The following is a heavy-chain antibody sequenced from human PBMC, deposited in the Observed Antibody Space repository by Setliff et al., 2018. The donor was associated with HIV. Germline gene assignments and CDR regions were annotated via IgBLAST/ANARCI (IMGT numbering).Heavy chain of an antibody. Sequence: GGSLRLSCEGSGFTFSNYWTGWFRQAPGKGLEWVATIKQDGSEKHYVDSVKGRFTISRDNAMNSLYLQMSSLRVEDTAVYYCVRDLMWAFDMWGPGTMVTVSS. CDR3: VRDLMWAFDM. J-gene: IGHJ3*02. V-gene: IGHV3-7*01. D-gene: IGHD2-21*01. CDR2: IKQDGSEK. CDR1: GFTFSNYW.